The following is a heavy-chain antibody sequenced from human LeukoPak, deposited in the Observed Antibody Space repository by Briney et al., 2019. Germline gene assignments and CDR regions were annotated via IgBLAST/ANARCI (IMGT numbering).Heavy chain of an antibody. Sequence: GGSLRLSCAASGFTVGSNYMCWVRQAPGKGLEWVSVIYSGGSTYYADSVKGRFTISRDNSKNTLYLQMNSLRAEDTAVYYCAREAPGAKIDYWGQGTLVTVSS. V-gene: IGHV3-53*01. CDR3: AREAPGAKIDY. D-gene: IGHD1-26*01. CDR1: GFTVGSNY. CDR2: IYSGGST. J-gene: IGHJ4*02.